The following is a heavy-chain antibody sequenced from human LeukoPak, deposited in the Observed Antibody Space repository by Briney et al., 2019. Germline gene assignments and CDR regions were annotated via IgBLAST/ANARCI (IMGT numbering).Heavy chain of an antibody. Sequence: SETLSLTCTVSGGSISSSSYYWGWIRQPPGKGLEWIGSIYSSASTYYNPSLKSRVTISVDTSKNQFSLKLSSVTAADPAVYYCARQGWFGELLSPLDYWGQGTLVTVSS. J-gene: IGHJ4*02. V-gene: IGHV4-39*01. CDR3: ARQGWFGELLSPLDY. CDR2: IYSSAST. D-gene: IGHD3-10*01. CDR1: GGSISSSSYY.